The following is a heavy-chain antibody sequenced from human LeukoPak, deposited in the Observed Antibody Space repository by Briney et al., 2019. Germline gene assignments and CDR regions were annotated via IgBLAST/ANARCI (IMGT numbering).Heavy chain of an antibody. CDR2: IYHSGST. D-gene: IGHD6-13*01. CDR3: ARGYSSSWLATNWFDP. Sequence: PSETLSLTCTVSGGSISSSSYYWGWIRQPPGKGLEWIGSIYHSGSTYYNPSLKSRVTISVDTSKNQFSLKLSSVTAADTAVYYCARGYSSSWLATNWFDPWGQGTLVTVSS. J-gene: IGHJ5*02. CDR1: GGSISSSSYY. V-gene: IGHV4-39*07.